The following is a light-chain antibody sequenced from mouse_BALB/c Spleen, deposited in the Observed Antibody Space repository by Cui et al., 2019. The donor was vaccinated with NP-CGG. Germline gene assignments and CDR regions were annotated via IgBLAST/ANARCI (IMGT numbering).Light chain of an antibody. V-gene: IGLV1*01. Sequence: QAVVIQDSALTPYPGETVTLTCRSSTGAVTTSNNANWVQEKPDHLYTGLIGGTHNRAPGVPARFSGSLIGDKTALTITGAQTEDEAIYFCALWYSNHWVFGGGTKLTVL. J-gene: IGLJ1*01. CDR3: ALWYSNHWV. CDR2: GTH. CDR1: TGAVTTSNN.